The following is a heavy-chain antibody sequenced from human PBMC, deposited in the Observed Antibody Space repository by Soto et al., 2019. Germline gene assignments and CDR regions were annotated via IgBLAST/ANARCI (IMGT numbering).Heavy chain of an antibody. CDR1: GYTLTNFY. CDR3: ARGHGSADY. CDR2: INPNVGST. D-gene: IGHD6-25*01. Sequence: QVQLVQSGAEVKKPGASVKVSCKASGYTLTNFYIHWVRQAPGQGLEWMGIINPNVGSTNYAHNGQGRVTRTSGTSTSTVYIDLSSLRSEDTPVYCCARGHGSADYRGRGPLVTPSP. J-gene: IGHJ4*02. V-gene: IGHV1-46*03.